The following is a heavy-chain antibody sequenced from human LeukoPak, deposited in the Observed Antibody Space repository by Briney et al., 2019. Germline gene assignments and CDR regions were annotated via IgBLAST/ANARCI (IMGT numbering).Heavy chain of an antibody. V-gene: IGHV3-7*01. Sequence: GGSLRLSCAASGFTFSSYWVTWVRQAPGKGLEWVANIKQDGSEKNYVDSVKGRFTISRDNAKNSLYLQMNRLRAEDTAVYYCARGLPVFDVWGQGTLVTVSS. J-gene: IGHJ4*02. CDR1: GFTFSSYW. CDR2: IKQDGSEK. CDR3: ARGLPVFDV.